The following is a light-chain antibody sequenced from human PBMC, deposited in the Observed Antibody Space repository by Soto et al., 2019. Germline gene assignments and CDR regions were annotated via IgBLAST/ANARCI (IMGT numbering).Light chain of an antibody. CDR3: QQSYTTPRT. CDR1: QTIIGY. V-gene: IGKV1-39*01. J-gene: IGKJ1*01. Sequence: DIQMTQSPSSLSASVGDRVTITCRASQTIIGYLNWYQQKPGKAPRLLINAASNLQSGVPSRFRGSGSETAFTLTITSLQPEDFATYYSQQSYTTPRTFGQGTKVDIK. CDR2: AAS.